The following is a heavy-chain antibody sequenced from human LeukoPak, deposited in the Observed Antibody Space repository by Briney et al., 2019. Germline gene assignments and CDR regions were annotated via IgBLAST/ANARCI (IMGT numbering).Heavy chain of an antibody. CDR1: GGSFSDYY. J-gene: IGHJ4*02. V-gene: IGHV4-34*01. CDR3: ARGRRGYFDWLLSY. Sequence: PSETLSLTCAVYGGSFSDYYWSWIRQPPRKGLEWIGEINHRGSTNYNPSLKSRVTISVDTSRNQFSLELSSVTAADTAVYYCARGRRGYFDWLLSYWGQGTLVTVSS. D-gene: IGHD3-9*01. CDR2: INHRGST.